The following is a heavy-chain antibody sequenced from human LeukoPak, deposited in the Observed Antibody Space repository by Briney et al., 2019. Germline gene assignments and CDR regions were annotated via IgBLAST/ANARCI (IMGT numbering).Heavy chain of an antibody. CDR3: ARGAGGCSSTSCYQEYNWFDP. V-gene: IGHV3-30*04. J-gene: IGHJ5*02. D-gene: IGHD2-2*01. CDR2: ISYDGSNK. CDR1: GFTFSTYA. Sequence: GGSLRLSCAASGFTFSTYAMHWVRQAPGKGLEWVTVISYDGSNKYYADSVKGRFTISRDNSKNTLYLQMNSLRAEDTAVFYCARGAGGCSSTSCYQEYNWFDPWGQGTLVTVSS.